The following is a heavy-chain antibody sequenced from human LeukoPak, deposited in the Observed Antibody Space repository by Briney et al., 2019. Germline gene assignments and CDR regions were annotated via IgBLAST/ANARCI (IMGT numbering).Heavy chain of an antibody. V-gene: IGHV4-4*07. J-gene: IGHJ4*02. Sequence: SETLSLTCTVSGGSISSYHWSWIRQPAGKGLEWIGHIYTTGSTNYNPSLKGRVTMSVDTSKNQFSLKLSSVTAADTAVYYCARGYSSSWYGDYWGQGTLVTVSS. CDR3: ARGYSSSWYGDY. D-gene: IGHD6-13*01. CDR2: IYTTGST. CDR1: GGSISSYH.